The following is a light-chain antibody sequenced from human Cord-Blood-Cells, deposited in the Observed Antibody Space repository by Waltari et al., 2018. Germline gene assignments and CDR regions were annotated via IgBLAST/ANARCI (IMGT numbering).Light chain of an antibody. Sequence: QSALPQPRSVSGSPAQSVTISCTGPSSDVGGSNYVSWYQQHPGKAPNLMIYDVSKRPSGVPDRFSGSKSGNTASLTISGLQAEDEADYYCCSYAGSYTWVFGTGTKVTVL. CDR3: CSYAGSYTWV. V-gene: IGLV2-11*01. CDR1: SSDVGGSNY. CDR2: DVS. J-gene: IGLJ1*01.